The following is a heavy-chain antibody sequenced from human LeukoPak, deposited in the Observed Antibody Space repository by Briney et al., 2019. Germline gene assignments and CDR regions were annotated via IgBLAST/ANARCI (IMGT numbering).Heavy chain of an antibody. Sequence: GGPLRLSCAASGFTFSSYAMSWVRQAPGKGLEWVSAISGSGGSTYYADSVKGRFTISRDNSKNTLYLQMNSLRAEDTAVYYCAARYSSGWYVGYWGQGTLVTVSS. CDR3: AARYSSGWYVGY. CDR1: GFTFSSYA. CDR2: ISGSGGST. V-gene: IGHV3-23*01. J-gene: IGHJ4*02. D-gene: IGHD6-19*01.